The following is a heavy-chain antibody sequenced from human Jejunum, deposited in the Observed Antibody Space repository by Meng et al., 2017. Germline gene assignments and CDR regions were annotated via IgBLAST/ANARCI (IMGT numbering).Heavy chain of an antibody. J-gene: IGHJ5*02. D-gene: IGHD3-16*01. CDR3: AKGAGVGGRDCFDH. CDR2: MNSNTGKT. V-gene: IGHV1-8*01. Sequence: ASAKLSCKASGYTFIDHDINWVRQAPGQGLEWMAWMNSNTGKTGSAPKFRGRVTITRDTSISTAYMELGSLTTEDAAIYYCAKGAGVGGRDCFDHWGQGTLVTVSS. CDR1: GYTFIDHD.